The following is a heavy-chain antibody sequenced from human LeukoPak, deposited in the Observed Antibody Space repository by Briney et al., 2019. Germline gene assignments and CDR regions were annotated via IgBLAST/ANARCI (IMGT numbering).Heavy chain of an antibody. CDR1: GLTFSNGW. CDR3: TSNLYCSTSSCYTLDN. CDR2: IKNKSERGTT. D-gene: IGHD2-2*02. J-gene: IGHJ4*02. V-gene: IGHV3-15*01. Sequence: GGSLRLFCAASGLTFSNGWMSWVRQAPGKGLEWVGRIKNKSERGTTDYAAPVKGRSTISTDVSTTTVYLHMNSLKTEDTAVYFCTSNLYCSTSSCYTLDNWGQGTLVAVSP.